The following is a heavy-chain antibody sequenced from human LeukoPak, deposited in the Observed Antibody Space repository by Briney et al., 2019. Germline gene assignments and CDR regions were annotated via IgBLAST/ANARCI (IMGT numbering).Heavy chain of an antibody. CDR1: GGSISSYY. CDR3: ARTPRNGYNYYFDY. D-gene: IGHD5-24*01. V-gene: IGHV4-59*01. Sequence: SETLSLTCTVSGGSISSYYWSWIRQPPGKGLEWIGYICYSGSTNYNPSLKSRVTISVDTSKNQFSLKLSSVTVVDTAVYYCARTPRNGYNYYFDYWGQGTLVTVSS. CDR2: ICYSGST. J-gene: IGHJ4*02.